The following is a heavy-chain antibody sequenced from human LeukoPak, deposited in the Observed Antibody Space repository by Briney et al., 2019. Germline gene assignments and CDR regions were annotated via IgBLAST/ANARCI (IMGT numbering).Heavy chain of an antibody. D-gene: IGHD2-21*01. CDR3: VKSHIGVRIAATTPFNF. V-gene: IGHV3-21*01. CDR2: ISYSSGSI. J-gene: IGHJ4*02. CDR1: EFSFTSHG. Sequence: PGESLRLSCAASEFSFTSHGMNWIRQAPGKGLEWVSSISYSSGSIYYADSVKGRFTISRDNAKNSLYLQMNSLRAEDTAVYFCVKSHIGVRIAATTPFNFWGQGNLVTVSS.